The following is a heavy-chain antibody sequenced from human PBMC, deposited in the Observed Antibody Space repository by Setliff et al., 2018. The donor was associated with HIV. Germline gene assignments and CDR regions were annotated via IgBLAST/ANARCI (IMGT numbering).Heavy chain of an antibody. Sequence: GGSLRLSCAASGFTFSSFWMSWVRQAPGKGLKWVANIKLDGSEKYYVDSVKGRFTISRDNAKNSLYLQMNSLRVEDTAVYYCARKAAGVDYWGQGTLVTVSS. CDR2: IKLDGSEK. J-gene: IGHJ4*02. CDR3: ARKAAGVDY. D-gene: IGHD2-15*01. V-gene: IGHV3-7*01. CDR1: GFTFSSFW.